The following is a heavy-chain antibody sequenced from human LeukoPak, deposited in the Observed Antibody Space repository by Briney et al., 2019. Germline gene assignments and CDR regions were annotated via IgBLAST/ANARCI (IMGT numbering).Heavy chain of an antibody. Sequence: SETLSLTCTVSGGSISSSCYYWGWIRQPPGKGLEWIGSIYYSGSTYYNPSLKSRVTISVDTSKNQFSLKLSSVTAADTAVYYCAGDHSSGRPDAFDIWGQGTMVTVSS. J-gene: IGHJ3*02. CDR2: IYYSGST. V-gene: IGHV4-39*01. D-gene: IGHD6-19*01. CDR1: GGSISSSCYY. CDR3: AGDHSSGRPDAFDI.